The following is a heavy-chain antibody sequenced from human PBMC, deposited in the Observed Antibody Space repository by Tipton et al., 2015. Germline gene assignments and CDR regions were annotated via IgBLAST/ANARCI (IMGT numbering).Heavy chain of an antibody. V-gene: IGHV3-43*01. CDR1: GFTFDDYT. Sequence: GSLRLSCAASGFTFDDYTMHWVRQAPGKGLEWVSLISWDGDNTYFADSVKGRFTISRDNSKNTLYLQLDSLRAEDTAVYYCATHVRGGTAFGLVSGIHYYRSPMDFWGQGTTVTVSS. D-gene: IGHD3/OR15-3a*01. CDR3: ATHVRGGTAFGLVSGIHYYRSPMDF. CDR2: ISWDGDNT. J-gene: IGHJ6*02.